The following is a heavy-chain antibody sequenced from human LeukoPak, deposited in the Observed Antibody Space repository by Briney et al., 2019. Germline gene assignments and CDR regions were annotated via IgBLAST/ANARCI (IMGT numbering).Heavy chain of an antibody. CDR2: IYYSGST. Sequence: SETLSLTCTVSGGSISSYYWTWIRQPPGKGLEWIGYIYYSGSTNYNHSLQSRVTISVDTSKNQFSLKLSSVTAADTAVDYCATFTRIAAATHAFDIWAKGQWSPSLQ. V-gene: IGHV4-59*12. CDR1: GGSISSYY. J-gene: IGHJ3*02. D-gene: IGHD6-13*01. CDR3: ATFTRIAAATHAFDI.